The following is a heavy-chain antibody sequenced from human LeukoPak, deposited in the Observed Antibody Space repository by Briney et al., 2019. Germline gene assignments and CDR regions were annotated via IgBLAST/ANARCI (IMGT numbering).Heavy chain of an antibody. CDR1: GFTFSSYE. CDR2: ISSSGSTI. V-gene: IGHV3-48*03. J-gene: IGHJ4*02. CDR3: ARDYDFWSGFDY. D-gene: IGHD3-3*01. Sequence: GXSLRLSCAASGFTFSSYEMNWVRQAPGKGVEGVSYISSSGSTIYYADSVKGRFTISRDNAKNSLYLQMNSLRAEDTAVYYCARDYDFWSGFDYWGQGTLVTVSS.